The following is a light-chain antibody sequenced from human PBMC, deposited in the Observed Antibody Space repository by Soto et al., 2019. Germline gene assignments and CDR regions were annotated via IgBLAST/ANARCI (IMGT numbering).Light chain of an antibody. J-gene: IGKJ4*01. Sequence: DIQMTQSPYSLSASVGDRVTITCRSSQVISSWLAWYQQKPGKAPKLLIYVASTLQTGVPSRFSGSGSGTDFSLTISSLQPDDSATYFCQQSNSFPLTFGGGTKVDIK. V-gene: IGKV1-12*01. CDR1: QVISSW. CDR2: VAS. CDR3: QQSNSFPLT.